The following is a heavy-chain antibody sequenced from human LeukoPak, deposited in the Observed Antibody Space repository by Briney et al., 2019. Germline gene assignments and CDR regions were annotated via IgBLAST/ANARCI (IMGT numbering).Heavy chain of an antibody. J-gene: IGHJ5*02. D-gene: IGHD4-23*01. CDR2: TYYSGST. CDR3: ARDANTRGNSFDP. V-gene: IGHV4-59*01. CDR1: GGSISSYY. Sequence: SETLSLTCTVSGGSISSYYWSWIRQPPGKGLEWIGYTYYSGSTNYNPSLKSRGTISIDTSKNQSSLKLSSVTAADTAVYYCARDANTRGNSFDPWGQGTLVTVSS.